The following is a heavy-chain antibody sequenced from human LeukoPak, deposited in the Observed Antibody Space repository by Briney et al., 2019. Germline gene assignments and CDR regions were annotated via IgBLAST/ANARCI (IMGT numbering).Heavy chain of an antibody. Sequence: ASVKVSCKASGYTFTSYGISWVRQAPGQGLEWMGWISAYNGNTNYAQKLQGRVTMTTDTSTSTAYMELRSLRSDDAAVYYCAREGKLTGYSGGLGFNYWGQGTLVTVSS. CDR1: GYTFTSYG. V-gene: IGHV1-18*01. J-gene: IGHJ4*02. CDR3: AREGKLTGYSGGLGFNY. CDR2: ISAYNGNT. D-gene: IGHD6-19*01.